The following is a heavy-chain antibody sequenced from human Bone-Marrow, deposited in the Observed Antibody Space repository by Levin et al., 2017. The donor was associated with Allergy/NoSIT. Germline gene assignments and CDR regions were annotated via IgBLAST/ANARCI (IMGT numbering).Heavy chain of an antibody. Sequence: ASVKVSCKASAGFVSYTLGWVRQAPGQRPEWLGQIIALLGTPTYAERFQGRITITADRSTSTTYMELSSLTSEDTAVYYCARLGDQWTDINHDAFDLWGQGTKLTVS. CDR3: ARLGDQWTDINHDAFDL. J-gene: IGHJ3*01. D-gene: IGHD6-19*01. V-gene: IGHV1-69*08. CDR1: AGFVSYT. CDR2: IIALLGTP.